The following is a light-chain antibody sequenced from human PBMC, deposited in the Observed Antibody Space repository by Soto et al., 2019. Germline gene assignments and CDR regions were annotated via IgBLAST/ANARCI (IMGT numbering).Light chain of an antibody. CDR2: EVS. J-gene: IGLJ3*02. CDR3: SSYTSSSTV. CDR1: SSDVGGYNY. V-gene: IGLV2-14*01. Sequence: QSVLTQPASVSGSPGQSITISCTGTSSDVGGYNYVSWYQQHPGKAPKLMIYEVSNRPSGVSNRFYGSKSGNTASLTISGLQAEDEADYYCSSYTSSSTVFGGGTKLTLL.